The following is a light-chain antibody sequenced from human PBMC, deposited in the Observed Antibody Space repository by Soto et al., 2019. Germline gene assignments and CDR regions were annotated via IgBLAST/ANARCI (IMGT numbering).Light chain of an antibody. CDR3: SSYVGSSTVV. Sequence: QSALTQPASVSGSPGQSITISCTGTSSDVGSHNLVSWFQQHPGKVPTLMIYEASKRPSGVSNRFSGSKSGNTASLTISGLQAEDEADYYCSSYVGSSTVVFGGGTKLTVL. J-gene: IGLJ2*01. CDR1: SSDVGSHNL. V-gene: IGLV2-23*01. CDR2: EAS.